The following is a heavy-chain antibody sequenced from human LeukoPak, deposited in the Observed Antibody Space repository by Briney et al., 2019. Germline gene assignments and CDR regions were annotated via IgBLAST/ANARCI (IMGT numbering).Heavy chain of an antibody. V-gene: IGHV1-69*04. CDR3: ARGYDSSGYYHSDFDY. J-gene: IGHJ4*02. Sequence: ASVKVSCKASGGTFSSYAISWVRLAPGQGLEWMGRIIPIFGIANYAQKFQGRVTITADKSTSTAYMELSSLRSEDTAVYYCARGYDSSGYYHSDFDYWGQGTLVTVSS. D-gene: IGHD3-22*01. CDR1: GGTFSSYA. CDR2: IIPIFGIA.